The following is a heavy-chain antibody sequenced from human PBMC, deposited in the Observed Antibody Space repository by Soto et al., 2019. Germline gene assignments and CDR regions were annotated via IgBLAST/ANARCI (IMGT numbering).Heavy chain of an antibody. D-gene: IGHD2-21*02. Sequence: QITLKESGPTLVKPTQTLTLTCTFSGFSLSTGGVGVGWIRQPPGKALEWLALIYWDDDKRYSPSPRSRLTITKDTSKNPGVLTMTNMDPVDTATYYCAHSRCGGDCLQSYSSHYYYGMDVWGQGTTVTVSS. CDR3: AHSRCGGDCLQSYSSHYYYGMDV. J-gene: IGHJ6*02. CDR2: IYWDDDK. CDR1: GFSLSTGGVG. V-gene: IGHV2-5*02.